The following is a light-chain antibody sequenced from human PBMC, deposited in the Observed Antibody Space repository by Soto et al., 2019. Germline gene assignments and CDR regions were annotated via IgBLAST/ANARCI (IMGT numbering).Light chain of an antibody. CDR1: SSDVGGYNY. J-gene: IGLJ2*01. CDR3: SFFRRGRLGF. Sequence: QSALTQPASVSGSPGQSITISCTGTSSDVGGYNYVSWYQQHPGKAPKLVIYGVSYRPSGVSARFSGSKFQNTASLTISGPQGGDGGGFYWSFFRRGRLGFFGGGPKVT. V-gene: IGLV2-14*01. CDR2: GVS.